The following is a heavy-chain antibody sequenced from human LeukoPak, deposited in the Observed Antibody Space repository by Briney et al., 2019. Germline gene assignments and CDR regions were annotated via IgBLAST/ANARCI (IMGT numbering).Heavy chain of an antibody. Sequence: PSQTLSLTCTVSGGSISSGSYYWRWIRQPAGTGLEWIGRIYTSGSTNYNPSLKSRVTISVDTSKNQFSLKLSSVTAADTAVYYCARLILTGTKAAFDIWGQGTMVTVSS. D-gene: IGHD3-9*01. J-gene: IGHJ3*02. CDR1: GGSISSGSYY. CDR2: IYTSGST. CDR3: ARLILTGTKAAFDI. V-gene: IGHV4-61*02.